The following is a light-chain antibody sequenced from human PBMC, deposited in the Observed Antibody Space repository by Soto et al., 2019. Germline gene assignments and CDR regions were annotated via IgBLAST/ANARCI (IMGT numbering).Light chain of an antibody. J-gene: IGLJ3*02. Sequence: QSALTQPRSVSGSPGQSVTISCTGTSSDVGGYNYVSWYQQHPGKAPKLIIYGVGKRPSGVPDRFSGSKSGNTASLTTSGLQAEDEADYYCCSYAGNYNWVFGGGTKVTVL. V-gene: IGLV2-11*01. CDR3: CSYAGNYNWV. CDR1: SSDVGGYNY. CDR2: GVG.